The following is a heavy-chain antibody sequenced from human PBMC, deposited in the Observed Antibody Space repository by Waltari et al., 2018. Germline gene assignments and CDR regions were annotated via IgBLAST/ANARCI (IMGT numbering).Heavy chain of an antibody. Sequence: QVQLQESGPGLVKPSQTLSLTCTVSGGSISSGSYYWSWIRQPAGRGLEWIGRNETMGSTNYNPSLRSRGTISLDTSKNQLSLKLSSVTAADTAVYYCARDHGYYDSSGYYNWFDPWGQGTLVTVSS. CDR3: ARDHGYYDSSGYYNWFDP. CDR2: NETMGST. J-gene: IGHJ5*02. D-gene: IGHD3-22*01. CDR1: GGSISSGSYY. V-gene: IGHV4-61*02.